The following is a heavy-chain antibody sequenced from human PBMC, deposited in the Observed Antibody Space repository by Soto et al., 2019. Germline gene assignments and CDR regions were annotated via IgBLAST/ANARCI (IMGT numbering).Heavy chain of an antibody. CDR2: ISYDGSNK. J-gene: IGHJ2*01. D-gene: IGHD4-17*01. Sequence: QVQLVESGGGVVQPGRSLRLSCAASGFTFSSYGMHWVRQAPGKGLEWVAVISYDGSNKYYADSVKGRFTISRDNSKNTLYLQMNSLRAEDTAVYYCAKGFWARDYAFWYFDLWGRGTLVTVSS. V-gene: IGHV3-30*18. CDR1: GFTFSSYG. CDR3: AKGFWARDYAFWYFDL.